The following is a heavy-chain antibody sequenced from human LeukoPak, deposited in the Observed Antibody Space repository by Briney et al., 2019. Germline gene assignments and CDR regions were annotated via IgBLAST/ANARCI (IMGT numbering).Heavy chain of an antibody. D-gene: IGHD3-22*01. Sequence: GGSLRLSCAASGFTFSSYAMHWVRQAPGKGLEWVSTIYTGGSTYYADSVKDRFTISRDNSKNTLYLQMNSLRAEDTAVYYCARGLGSGYYNDWGQGTLVTVSS. CDR1: GFTFSSYA. J-gene: IGHJ4*02. V-gene: IGHV3-66*01. CDR2: IYTGGST. CDR3: ARGLGSGYYND.